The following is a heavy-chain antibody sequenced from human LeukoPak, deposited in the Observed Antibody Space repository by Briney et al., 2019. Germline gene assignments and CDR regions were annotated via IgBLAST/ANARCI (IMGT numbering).Heavy chain of an antibody. V-gene: IGHV3-48*04. Sequence: QPGGSLRLSCAASGFTFSSYSMNWVRQAPRKGLEWVSYISSSSSTIYYADSVKGRFTISRDNAKNSLYLQMNSLRAEDTAVYYCARDVSGYSSSWTPFDYWGQGTLVTVSS. CDR1: GFTFSSYS. D-gene: IGHD6-13*01. CDR3: ARDVSGYSSSWTPFDY. J-gene: IGHJ4*02. CDR2: ISSSSSTI.